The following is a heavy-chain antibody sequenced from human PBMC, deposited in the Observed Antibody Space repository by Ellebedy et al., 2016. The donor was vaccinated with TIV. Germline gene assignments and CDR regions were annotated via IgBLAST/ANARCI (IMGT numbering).Heavy chain of an antibody. V-gene: IGHV3-11*01. D-gene: IGHD1-26*01. J-gene: IGHJ4*02. Sequence: GESLKISXAASGFTFSDYYMSWIRQAPGKGLEWVSYISSSGSTIYYADSVKGRFTISRDKAKNSLYLQMNSLRAEDTAVYYCARDRGGSYSPVDYWGQGTLVTVSS. CDR1: GFTFSDYY. CDR2: ISSSGSTI. CDR3: ARDRGGSYSPVDY.